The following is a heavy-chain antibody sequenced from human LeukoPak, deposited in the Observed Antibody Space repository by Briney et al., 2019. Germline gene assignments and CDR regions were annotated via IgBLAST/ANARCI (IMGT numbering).Heavy chain of an antibody. Sequence: GGSLRLSCAASGFTFSSYSMNWVRQAPGKGLEWVSSISSSSSYIYYADSVKGRFTISRDNAKNSLYLQMNSLRAEDTAVYYCARDRSDYVWGSYRPSDYWGQGTLVTVSS. D-gene: IGHD3-16*02. CDR2: ISSSSSYI. V-gene: IGHV3-21*01. CDR1: GFTFSSYS. J-gene: IGHJ4*02. CDR3: ARDRSDYVWGSYRPSDY.